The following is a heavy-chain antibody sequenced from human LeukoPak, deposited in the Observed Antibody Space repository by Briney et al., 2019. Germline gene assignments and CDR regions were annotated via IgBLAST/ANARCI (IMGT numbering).Heavy chain of an antibody. D-gene: IGHD3-3*01. Sequence: SETLSLTCAVYGGPFSGYYWSWIRQPPGKGLEWIGEINHSGSTNYNPSLKSRVTISVDTSKNQFSLKLSSVTAADTAVYYCARGPLRFLEWLPGGWFDPWGQGTLVTVSS. CDR3: ARGPLRFLEWLPGGWFDP. CDR1: GGPFSGYY. J-gene: IGHJ5*02. CDR2: INHSGST. V-gene: IGHV4-34*01.